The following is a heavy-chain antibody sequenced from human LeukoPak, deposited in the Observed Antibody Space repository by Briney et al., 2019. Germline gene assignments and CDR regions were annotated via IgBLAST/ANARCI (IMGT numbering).Heavy chain of an antibody. J-gene: IGHJ6*02. CDR3: ARDRGYSSSWYYSASLVDVYYYYGMDV. CDR1: GGSFSGYY. V-gene: IGHV4-34*01. D-gene: IGHD6-13*01. CDR2: INHSGST. Sequence: SETLSLTCAVYGGSFSGYYWSWIRQPPGKGLEWIGEINHSGSTNYNPSLKSRVTISVDTSKNQFSLKLSSVTAADTAVYYCARDRGYSSSWYYSASLVDVYYYYGMDVWGQGTTVTVSS.